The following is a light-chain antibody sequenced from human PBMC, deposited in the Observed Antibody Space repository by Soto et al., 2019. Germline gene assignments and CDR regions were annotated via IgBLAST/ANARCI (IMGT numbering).Light chain of an antibody. Sequence: DIQMTQSPFSLSASVGDRVTITCRASPGISNYLAGYQQKPGKVPKLLIYAASTLQSGVPSRFSGSGSVTDFTLTISSLQPEDVATYYCQKYNSAPRTFGQGTKVEIK. CDR1: PGISNY. CDR2: AAS. J-gene: IGKJ1*01. CDR3: QKYNSAPRT. V-gene: IGKV1-27*01.